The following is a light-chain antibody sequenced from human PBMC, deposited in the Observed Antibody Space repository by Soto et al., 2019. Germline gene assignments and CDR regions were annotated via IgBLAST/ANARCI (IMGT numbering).Light chain of an antibody. CDR3: KKSYTITWT. J-gene: IGKJ1*01. CDR1: QSIYDS. V-gene: IGKV1-39*01. CDR2: AAS. Sequence: DIQSTQSPSSLSASVGDRVTITCRAIQSIYDSLHWYQHKTGQAPTVLIYAASSLQNGVPARFSGSGSGTDFALKIRSMKTEELATYDCKKSYTITWTVGKGKKGDIK.